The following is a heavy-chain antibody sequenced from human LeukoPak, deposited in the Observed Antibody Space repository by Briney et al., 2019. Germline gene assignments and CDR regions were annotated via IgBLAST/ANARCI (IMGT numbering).Heavy chain of an antibody. V-gene: IGHV1-8*01. J-gene: IGHJ4*02. CDR2: MNPNRGDT. CDR1: GYTFTSYD. CDR3: ARDLRAAAAPGY. D-gene: IGHD6-13*01. Sequence: ASVKVSCKASGYTFTSYDIHRVRQATGQGLEWMGRMNPNRGDTDYAQKFQGRVTMTRDTSTSTVYMELSSLRSEDTAVYYCARDLRAAAAPGYWGQGTLVTVSS.